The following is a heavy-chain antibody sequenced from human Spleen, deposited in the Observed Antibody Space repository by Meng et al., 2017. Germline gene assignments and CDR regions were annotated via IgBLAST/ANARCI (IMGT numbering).Heavy chain of an antibody. V-gene: IGHV4-4*02. D-gene: IGHD2-8*02. J-gene: IGHJ4*02. CDR3: TRRVDDTGHYDY. CDR1: GGSITSRRW. CDR2: IYHSGST. Sequence: QVQLQESGPGLVKPSGTLSLTCGVSGGSITSRRWWSWVRQPPGKGLEWTGEIYHSGSTSYNPSLKSRVTISVDKSKNQFSLNLSSVTAADTAMYYCTRRVDDTGHYDYWGQGSLVTVSS.